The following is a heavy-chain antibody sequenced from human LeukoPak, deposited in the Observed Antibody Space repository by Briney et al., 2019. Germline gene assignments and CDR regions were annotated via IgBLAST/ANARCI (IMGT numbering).Heavy chain of an antibody. CDR1: GFTFSSYA. CDR2: ISGSGRDT. D-gene: IGHD6-13*01. J-gene: IGHJ5*02. CDR3: AKRLNFIAAVDP. Sequence: PGGSLRLSCAASGFTFSSYAMTWVRQAPGKGLEWVSSISGSGRDTYYADSVKGRFTISRDNSKNTLYLRMSSLRAEDTAVYYCAKRLNFIAAVDPWGQGTLVTVSS. V-gene: IGHV3-23*01.